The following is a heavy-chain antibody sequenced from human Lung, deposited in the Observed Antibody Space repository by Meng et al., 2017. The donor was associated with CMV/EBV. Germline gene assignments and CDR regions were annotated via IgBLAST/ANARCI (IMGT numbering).Heavy chain of an antibody. CDR1: GYTFTGYY. J-gene: IGHJ4*02. CDR3: ARDRDYVWGSYPDY. Sequence: QLVQSGAEVXXXXXSVKGSXXASGYTFTGYYMQWVRQAPGQGLEWMGWINPNSGGTNYAQKFQGRVTMTRDTSISTAYMELSRLRSDDTAVYYCARDRDYVWGSYPDYWGQGTLVTVSS. CDR2: INPNSGGT. V-gene: IGHV1-2*02. D-gene: IGHD3-16*01.